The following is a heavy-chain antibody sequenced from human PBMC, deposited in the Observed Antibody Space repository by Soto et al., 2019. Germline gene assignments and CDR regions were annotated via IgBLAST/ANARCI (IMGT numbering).Heavy chain of an antibody. Sequence: QVQLQESGPGLVKPSQTLSLTCTVSGGSISSGDYYWSWIRQPPGKGLEWIGYIYYSGSTYYNPSLKSRVTISGDTSKNQSSLKLSSVTAADTAVYYCARVNNYYDSSGEVDYWGQGTLVTVSS. D-gene: IGHD3-22*01. CDR3: ARVNNYYDSSGEVDY. CDR1: GGSISSGDYY. J-gene: IGHJ4*02. CDR2: IYYSGST. V-gene: IGHV4-30-4*01.